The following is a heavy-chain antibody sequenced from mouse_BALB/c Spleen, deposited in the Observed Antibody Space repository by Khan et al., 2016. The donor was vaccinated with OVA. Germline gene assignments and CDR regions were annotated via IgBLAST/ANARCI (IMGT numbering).Heavy chain of an antibody. CDR2: IWSARST. CDR1: GFSLTNYS. V-gene: IGHV2-2*02. J-gene: IGHJ3*01. Sequence: QVQLKESGPGLVQPSQSLSITCTVSGFSLTNYSVHWVRQSPGKGLEWLGVIWSARSTDYNAAFISRLTIRKDNSRSQVFFKMNSLQPNDTAIYDCAGRVYDYGRGALFAYWSQGTLVTVSA. CDR3: AGRVYDYGRGALFAY. D-gene: IGHD2-4*01.